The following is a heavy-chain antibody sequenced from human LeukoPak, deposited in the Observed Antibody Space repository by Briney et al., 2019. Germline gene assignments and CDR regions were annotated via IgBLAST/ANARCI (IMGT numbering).Heavy chain of an antibody. J-gene: IGHJ4*02. CDR1: GGSFSGYY. Sequence: PSETLSLTCAVYGGSFSGYYWSWIRQPPGKGLEWIGEINHSGSTNYNPSLKSRVTISVDTSKNQFSLKLSSVTAADTAVYYCARGRGMVRGVFDYWGQGTLVTVSS. CDR2: INHSGST. D-gene: IGHD3-10*01. CDR3: ARGRGMVRGVFDY. V-gene: IGHV4-34*01.